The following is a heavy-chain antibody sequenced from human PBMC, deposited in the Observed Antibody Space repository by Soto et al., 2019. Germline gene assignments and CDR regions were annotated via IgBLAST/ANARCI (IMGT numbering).Heavy chain of an antibody. J-gene: IGHJ4*02. CDR1: GFTFSTYV. Sequence: GGSLRLSCAASGFTFSTYVMHWVRQAPGKGLEWVAVLWYDGTNENYAGSVKGRFTISRDNSKNTLYLQMNSLRVEGTAVYYCATEGKYKYAHDYWGQGTLVTVSS. CDR2: LWYDGTNE. D-gene: IGHD2-2*01. V-gene: IGHV3-33*01. CDR3: ATEGKYKYAHDY.